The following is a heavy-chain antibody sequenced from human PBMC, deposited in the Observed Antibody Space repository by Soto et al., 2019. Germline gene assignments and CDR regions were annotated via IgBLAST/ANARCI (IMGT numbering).Heavy chain of an antibody. J-gene: IGHJ4*02. CDR2: ISYGGST. V-gene: IGHV4-31*03. CDR3: SRGILV. CDR1: GGSINSGGYC. D-gene: IGHD5-18*01. Sequence: QVQLQESGPGLVKPSQTLSLTCTVSGGSINSGGYCWSWIRQHPGKGLEWIGCISYGGSTSYNPSLKSRVTIPVDTSKNQFSLKQTSVTAADTAVYDCSRGILVWGQGALITVSS.